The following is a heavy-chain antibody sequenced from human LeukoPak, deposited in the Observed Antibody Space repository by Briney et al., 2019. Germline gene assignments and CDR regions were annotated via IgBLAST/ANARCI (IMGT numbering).Heavy chain of an antibody. D-gene: IGHD3-3*01. V-gene: IGHV3-53*01. CDR1: GGSISSYY. J-gene: IGHJ3*02. CDR3: ARGLITIFGVVTDDAFDI. Sequence: PSETLSLTCTVSGGSISSYYWSWVRQAPGKGLEWVSVIYSGGGTYYADSVKGRFTISRDNSKNTLYLQMNSLRAEDTAVYYCARGLITIFGVVTDDAFDIWGQGTMVTVSS. CDR2: IYSGGGT.